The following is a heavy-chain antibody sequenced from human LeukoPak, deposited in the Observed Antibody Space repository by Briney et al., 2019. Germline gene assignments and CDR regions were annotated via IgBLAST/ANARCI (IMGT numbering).Heavy chain of an antibody. CDR3: ARDNMGFGY. CDR2: ISGNSANI. Sequence: PGGSLRLSCAASGFTFSRHSMNWVRQAPGKGLEWVSFISGNSANIYYIDSVKGRFTVSRDNARHSLYLQMNSLRAEDTAVYYCARDNMGFGYWGQGTLVTVSS. J-gene: IGHJ4*02. V-gene: IGHV3-21*01. D-gene: IGHD1-26*01. CDR1: GFTFSRHS.